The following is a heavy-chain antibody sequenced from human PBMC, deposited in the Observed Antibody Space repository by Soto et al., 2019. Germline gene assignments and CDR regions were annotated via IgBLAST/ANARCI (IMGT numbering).Heavy chain of an antibody. J-gene: IGHJ4*02. Sequence: PGWSLRLSCAASRFTFSSYAMCWVRQAPGKGLEWVSSISVSGGSTYYADSVKGRFTISRDNSKNTLYLQMNSLRAEETAVYYCAKDGYSITRNTPLDYWGQGTLCNVSS. V-gene: IGHV3-23*01. CDR2: ISVSGGST. CDR3: AKDGYSITRNTPLDY. D-gene: IGHD2-2*01. CDR1: RFTFSSYA.